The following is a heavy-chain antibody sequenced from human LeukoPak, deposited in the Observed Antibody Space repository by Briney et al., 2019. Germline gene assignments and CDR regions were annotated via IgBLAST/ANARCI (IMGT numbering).Heavy chain of an antibody. CDR1: GFTFDDYA. CDR2: ISGDGGST. D-gene: IGHD3-9*01. J-gene: IGHJ4*02. CDR3: ANGIRYFDWLFSPLTLGDY. Sequence: GGFLRLSCAASGFTFDDYAMHWVRQAPGKGLEWVSLISGDGGSTYYADSVKGRFTISRDNSKNSLYLQMNSLRTEDTALYYCANGIRYFDWLFSPLTLGDYWGQGTLVTVSS. V-gene: IGHV3-43*02.